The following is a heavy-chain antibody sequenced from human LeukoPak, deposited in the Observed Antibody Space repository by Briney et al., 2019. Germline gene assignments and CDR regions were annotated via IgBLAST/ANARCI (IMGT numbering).Heavy chain of an antibody. CDR2: IDPNSGNT. CDR3: AREATSRLVPASAGKDFDY. J-gene: IGHJ4*02. D-gene: IGHD6-13*01. CDR1: GYTFIGYF. Sequence: ASVKVSCKASGYTFIGYFLHWVRQAPGQGLEWMGWIDPNSGNTNRPQKFQGRVTMTRDTSITTAYMELSSLRSDDTAVYYCAREATSRLVPASAGKDFDYWGQGTLVTVSS. V-gene: IGHV1-2*02.